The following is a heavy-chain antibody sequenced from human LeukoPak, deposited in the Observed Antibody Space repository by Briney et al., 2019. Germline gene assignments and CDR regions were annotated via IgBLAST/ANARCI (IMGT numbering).Heavy chain of an antibody. Sequence: PGGSLRLSCAASGFTVSSNYMSWVRQAPGKGLEWVSVIYSGGSTYYADSVKGRFTISRDSSKNTLYLQMNSLRAEDTAVYYCARDKDYGGPGSGYGMDVWGQGTTVTVSS. D-gene: IGHD4-23*01. J-gene: IGHJ6*02. CDR3: ARDKDYGGPGSGYGMDV. CDR2: IYSGGST. V-gene: IGHV3-53*01. CDR1: GFTVSSNY.